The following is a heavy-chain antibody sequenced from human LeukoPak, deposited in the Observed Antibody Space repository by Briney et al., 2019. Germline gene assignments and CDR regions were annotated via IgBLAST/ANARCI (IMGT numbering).Heavy chain of an antibody. D-gene: IGHD3-10*01. CDR1: GYTFTGYY. Sequence: ASVKVSCKASGYTFTGYYMHWVRQAPGQGLEWMGWINPDSGGTNHAQRFEGRVTMTRDTSISTAYMELSSLASDDTAVYYCARELPNYYGSGSGAFDIWGQGTMVTVSS. V-gene: IGHV1-2*02. CDR2: INPDSGGT. CDR3: ARELPNYYGSGSGAFDI. J-gene: IGHJ3*02.